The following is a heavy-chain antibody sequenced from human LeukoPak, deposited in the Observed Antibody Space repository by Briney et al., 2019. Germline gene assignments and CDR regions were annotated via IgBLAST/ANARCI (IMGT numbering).Heavy chain of an antibody. CDR1: GRPFSGYY. CDR2: INHSGST. V-gene: IGHV4-34*01. CDR3: AREDVDTAMVTKLDY. Sequence: PSETLSLTCAVYGRPFSGYYWSWIRQPPGKGLEWIGEINHSGSTNYNPSLKSRVTISVDTSKNQFSLKLSSVTAADTAVYYCAREDVDTAMVTKLDYWGQGTLVTVSS. J-gene: IGHJ4*02. D-gene: IGHD5-18*01.